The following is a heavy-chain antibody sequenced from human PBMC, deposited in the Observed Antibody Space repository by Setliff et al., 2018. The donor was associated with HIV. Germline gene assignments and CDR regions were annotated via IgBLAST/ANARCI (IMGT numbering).Heavy chain of an antibody. Sequence: SETLSLTCTVSGDSINTHYWSWIRQPPGKGLEWIGCISHSGNTNFNPSLNSRVTISLDTSKNQFSLRLTSLTAADTAIYYCARSTVGAGASFPWSRGILVTVSS. CDR1: GDSINTHY. J-gene: IGHJ5*02. V-gene: IGHV4-59*11. CDR3: ARSTVGAGASFP. D-gene: IGHD1-26*01. CDR2: ISHSGNT.